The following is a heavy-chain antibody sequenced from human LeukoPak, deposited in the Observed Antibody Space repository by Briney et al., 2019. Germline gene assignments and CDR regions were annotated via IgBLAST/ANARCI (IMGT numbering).Heavy chain of an antibody. Sequence: SETLSLTCTVSDGSITNYDWSWVRQPPGKGLEFIGHVHYSGSTYYNPSLKSRVTISVDTSKNQFSLKLSSVTAADTAVYYCARHPASTANFDYWGQGTLVTVSS. CDR1: DGSITNYD. V-gene: IGHV4-59*08. CDR2: VHYSGST. D-gene: IGHD2-21*02. J-gene: IGHJ4*02. CDR3: ARHPASTANFDY.